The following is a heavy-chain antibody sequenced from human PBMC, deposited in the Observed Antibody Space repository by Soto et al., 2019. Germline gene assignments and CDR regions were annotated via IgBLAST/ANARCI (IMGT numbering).Heavy chain of an antibody. J-gene: IGHJ6*02. CDR3: ARSGNCNGDYYYYYGMAV. D-gene: IGHD1-1*01. Sequence: ASVKVSCKASGYSFTSYGISWVRQAPGQGLEWMGWISAYNGNTNYAQKLQGRVTMTTDTSTSTAYMELRSLRSDDTAVYYCARSGNCNGDYYYYYGMAVWGQGTTVIVSS. V-gene: IGHV1-18*01. CDR2: ISAYNGNT. CDR1: GYSFTSYG.